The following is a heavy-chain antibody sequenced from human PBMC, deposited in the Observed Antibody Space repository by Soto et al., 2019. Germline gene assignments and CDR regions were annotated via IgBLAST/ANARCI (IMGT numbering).Heavy chain of an antibody. CDR2: IYYSGST. CDR3: ARGELGLWFDP. J-gene: IGHJ5*02. D-gene: IGHD1-7*01. V-gene: IGHV4-30-4*01. CDR1: GGSISSGDYY. Sequence: TSETLSLTCTVAGGSISSGDYYWSRIRQPPGKGLEWIGYIYYSGSTYYNPSLKSRVTISVDTSKNQFSLKLSSVTAADTAVYYCARGELGLWFDPWGQGTLVTVSS.